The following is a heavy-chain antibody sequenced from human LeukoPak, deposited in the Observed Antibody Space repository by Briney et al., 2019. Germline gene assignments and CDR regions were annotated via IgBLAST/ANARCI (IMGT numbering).Heavy chain of an antibody. CDR3: ARRNDFDI. V-gene: IGHV4-4*08. CDR1: GGSITGFH. CDR2: IYSNEAT. J-gene: IGHJ3*02. Sequence: SETLSLTCTVSGGSITGFHWSWIRQPPGKGLEWIGYIYSNEATEYRPSLRSRVTISADTSKNQFSLKLASVAAADTAIYYCARRNDFDIWGQGTMVTVSS.